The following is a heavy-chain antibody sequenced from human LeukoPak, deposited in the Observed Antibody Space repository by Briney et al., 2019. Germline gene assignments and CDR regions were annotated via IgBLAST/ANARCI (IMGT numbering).Heavy chain of an antibody. CDR3: ARDLAPGNSYYCYYYMDV. Sequence: SETLSLTCTVSGGSISSCYWSWIRQPLGKGLEWIGYIYYSGSTNYNPSLKSRVTISVDTSKNQFSLKLSSVTAADTAVYYCARDLAPGNSYYCYYYMDVWGKGTTVTVSS. J-gene: IGHJ6*03. CDR2: IYYSGST. D-gene: IGHD6-13*01. V-gene: IGHV4-59*01. CDR1: GGSISSCY.